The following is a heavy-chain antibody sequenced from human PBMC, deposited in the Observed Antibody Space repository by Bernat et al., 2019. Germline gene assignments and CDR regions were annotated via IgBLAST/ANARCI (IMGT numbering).Heavy chain of an antibody. D-gene: IGHD1-26*01. V-gene: IGHV3-21*01. CDR2: ISSSSSYI. J-gene: IGHJ5*02. CDR1: GFTFSSYS. CDR3: ARGGGSYYATWFDP. Sequence: EVQLVESGGGLVKPGGSLRLSCAASGFTFSSYSMNWVRQAPGKGLEWVSSISSSSSYIYYAASGKGRFTISRDNAKNSLYLKMNSLRAEDTAVYYCARGGGSYYATWFDPWGQGTLVTVSS.